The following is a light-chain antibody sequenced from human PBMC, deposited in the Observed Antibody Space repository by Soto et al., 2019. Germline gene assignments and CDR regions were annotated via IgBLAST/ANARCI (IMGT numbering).Light chain of an antibody. CDR3: CSYAGSSTSVV. V-gene: IGLV2-23*01. J-gene: IGLJ2*01. CDR2: EGS. CDR1: SSDVGSYNL. Sequence: QSVLTQPASVSGSPGQSITISCTGTSSDVGSYNLVSWYQQHPGKAPKLMIYEGSKRPSGVSNRISGSKSGNTASPTISGLQAEEEADYYCCSYAGSSTSVVFGGGTKLTVL.